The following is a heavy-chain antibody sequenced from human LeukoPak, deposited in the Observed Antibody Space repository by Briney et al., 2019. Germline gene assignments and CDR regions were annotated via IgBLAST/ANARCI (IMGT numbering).Heavy chain of an antibody. D-gene: IGHD3-10*01. J-gene: IGHJ4*02. Sequence: SETLSLTCAVYGGSFSGYYWSWIRQPPGKGLEWIGEINHSGSTNYNPSLKGRVTISVDTSKNQFSLKLSSVTAADTAVYYCARILWYFDYWGQGTLVTVSS. CDR3: ARILWYFDY. V-gene: IGHV4-34*01. CDR2: INHSGST. CDR1: GGSFSGYY.